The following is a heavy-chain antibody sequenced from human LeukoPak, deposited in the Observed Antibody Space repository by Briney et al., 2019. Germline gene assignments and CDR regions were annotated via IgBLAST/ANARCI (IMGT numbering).Heavy chain of an antibody. D-gene: IGHD2-15*01. J-gene: IGHJ4*02. CDR1: GFTFSSYA. CDR2: ISGSGGST. CDR3: TTARVAATPYFDY. Sequence: PGGSRRLSCAASGFTFSSYAMSWIRQAPGKGLEWVSAISGSGGSTYYADSVKGRFTISRDNSKNTLYLQMNSLRAEDTAVYYCTTARVAATPYFDYWGQGTLVTVSS. V-gene: IGHV3-23*01.